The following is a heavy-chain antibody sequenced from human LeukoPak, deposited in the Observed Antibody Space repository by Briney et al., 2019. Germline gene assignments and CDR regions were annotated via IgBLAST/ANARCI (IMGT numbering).Heavy chain of an antibody. D-gene: IGHD3-3*01. CDR2: IKQDGSEK. CDR3: ARDISIWSGYYTMGGNWFDP. V-gene: IGHV3-7*01. J-gene: IGHJ5*02. CDR1: GFTFSSYW. Sequence: GGSLRLSCAASGFTFSSYWMSWVRQAPGKGLEWVANIKQDGSEKYYVDSVKGRFTISRDNAKNSLYLQMNSLRAEDTAVYYCARDISIWSGYYTMGGNWFDPWGQGTLVTVPS.